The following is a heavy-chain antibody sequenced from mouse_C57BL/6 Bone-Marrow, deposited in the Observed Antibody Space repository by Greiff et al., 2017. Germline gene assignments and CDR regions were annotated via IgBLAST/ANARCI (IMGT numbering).Heavy chain of an antibody. CDR2: IYPRDGST. V-gene: IGHV1-85*01. D-gene: IGHD2-3*01. CDR3: ARGYFY. Sequence: QVQLKESGPELVKPGASVKLSCKASGYTFTSYDINWVKQRPGQGLEWIGWIYPRDGSTTYNEKFKGKATLTVDTSSSTAYMELHSLTSEDSAVYFCARGYFYWGQGTTLTVSS. J-gene: IGHJ2*01. CDR1: GYTFTSYD.